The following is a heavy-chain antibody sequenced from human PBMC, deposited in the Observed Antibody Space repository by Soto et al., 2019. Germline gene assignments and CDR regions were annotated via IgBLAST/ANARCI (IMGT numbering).Heavy chain of an antibody. Sequence: ASVKVSCKASGYTSADFGISWVRQAPGQGLEWMGWVSGNNGASNPAPKVQGRITMTLDTSTGVSYMALRSLRSDDTAIYYCVRDQKYFQANGHWFHSWGQGTLVTVSS. D-gene: IGHD2-2*01. CDR2: VSGNNGAS. V-gene: IGHV1-18*04. CDR1: GYTSADFG. J-gene: IGHJ5*01. CDR3: VRDQKYFQANGHWFHS.